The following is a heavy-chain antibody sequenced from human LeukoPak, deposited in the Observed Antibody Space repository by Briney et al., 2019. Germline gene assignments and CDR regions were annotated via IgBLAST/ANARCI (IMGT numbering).Heavy chain of an antibody. CDR2: IYSSGST. Sequence: SETLSLTCTVSGGSISTYYWSWIRRPAGKGLEWIGRIYSSGSTNYNPSLKSRVTISVDTSKNQFSLKLSSVTAADTAVYYCARETTVVTPGDAFDIWGQGTMVTVSS. CDR1: GGSISTYY. V-gene: IGHV4-4*07. J-gene: IGHJ3*02. CDR3: ARETTVVTPGDAFDI. D-gene: IGHD4-23*01.